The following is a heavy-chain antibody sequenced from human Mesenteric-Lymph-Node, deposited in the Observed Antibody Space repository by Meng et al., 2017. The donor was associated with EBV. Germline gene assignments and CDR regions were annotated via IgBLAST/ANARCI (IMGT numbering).Heavy chain of an antibody. D-gene: IGHD3-9*01. CDR1: GGYLSSGGYS. J-gene: IGHJ4*02. CDR3: ARAGAYYDVLTGFDY. V-gene: IGHV4-30-2*01. CDR2: IYHTGTT. Sequence: QRMDPWPRLGKPSQTLSLTGDVFGGYLSSGGYSWNWIRQTPGRGLEWIGYIYHTGTTYYNPSLKSRVTMSVDRSTNQFSLWLKSVTAADTAIYYCARAGAYYDVLTGFDYWGQGTLVTVSS.